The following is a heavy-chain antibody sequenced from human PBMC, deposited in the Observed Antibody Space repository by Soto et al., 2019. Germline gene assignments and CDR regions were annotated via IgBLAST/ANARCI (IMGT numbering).Heavy chain of an antibody. CDR3: ARANYYDFWSGYPRYFDY. V-gene: IGHV4-31*03. J-gene: IGHJ4*02. D-gene: IGHD3-3*01. CDR2: IYYSGST. CDR1: GGSISSGGYY. Sequence: TLSLTCTVSGGSISSGGYYWSWIRQHPGKGLEWIGYIYYSGSTYYNPSLKSRVTISVDTSKNQFSLKLSSVTAADTAVYYCARANYYDFWSGYPRYFDYWGQGTLVTVSS.